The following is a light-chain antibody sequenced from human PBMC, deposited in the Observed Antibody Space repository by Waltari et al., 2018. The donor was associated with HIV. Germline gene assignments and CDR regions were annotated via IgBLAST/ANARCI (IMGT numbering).Light chain of an antibody. V-gene: IGLV2-8*01. CDR2: EVS. Sequence: QSALTQPPSASGSPGQSVTISCTGTSSDVGGYNYVSWYQQHPGKAPKLMIYEVSKRASGFPDRFSASKSGNTASLTVSGLQAEDEADYYCSSYAGSNSYVFGSGTKVTVL. J-gene: IGLJ1*01. CDR3: SSYAGSNSYV. CDR1: SSDVGGYNY.